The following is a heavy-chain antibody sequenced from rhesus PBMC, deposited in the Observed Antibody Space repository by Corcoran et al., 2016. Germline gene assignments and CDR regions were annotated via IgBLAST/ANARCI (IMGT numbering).Heavy chain of an antibody. CDR2: VDPKDDEE. CDR3: ATLAAFDY. CDR1: GYTFTDYY. V-gene: IGHV1-111*02. Sequence: EVQLVQSGAEVKKPGASVKISCKASGYTFTDYYLHWVRHAPEKGLEWMGRVDPKDDEEIHAQKFQDRVTITAELSADTAYMELSSLRSEDTAVYYCATLAAFDYWGQGVLVTVSS. J-gene: IGHJ4*01.